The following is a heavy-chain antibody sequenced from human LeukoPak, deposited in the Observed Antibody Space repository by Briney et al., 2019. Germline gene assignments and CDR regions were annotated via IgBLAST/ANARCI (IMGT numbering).Heavy chain of an antibody. CDR3: ARAGYYYDSSGYYPLDY. CDR2: FNSDGSST. Sequence: GGSLRLSCAASGFTFSSYWMHWVRQAPGKGLVWVSRFNSDGSSTSYADSVKGRFTISRDNAKNTLYLQMNSLRAEDTAVYYCARAGYYYDSSGYYPLDYWGQGTLVTVSS. D-gene: IGHD3-22*01. J-gene: IGHJ4*02. V-gene: IGHV3-74*01. CDR1: GFTFSSYW.